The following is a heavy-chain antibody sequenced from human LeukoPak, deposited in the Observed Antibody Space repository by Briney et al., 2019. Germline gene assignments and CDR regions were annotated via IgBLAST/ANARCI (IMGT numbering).Heavy chain of an antibody. Sequence: PGGSLRLSCAASGLTFSSYSKNWVRQAPAKGLEEVSSISSSSSYIFYADSVKGRFTISRDNAKNSLYLQMNSVGAEDTAVYYCAIVWAYDFWSGSSTNFDYGGEGTRVTVSS. J-gene: IGHJ4*02. D-gene: IGHD3-3*01. CDR2: ISSSSSYI. CDR1: GLTFSSYS. CDR3: AIVWAYDFWSGSSTNFDY. V-gene: IGHV3-21*01.